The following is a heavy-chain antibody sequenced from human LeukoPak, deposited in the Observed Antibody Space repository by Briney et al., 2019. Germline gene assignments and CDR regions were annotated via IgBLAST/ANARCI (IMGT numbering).Heavy chain of an antibody. V-gene: IGHV4-34*01. D-gene: IGHD3-10*01. CDR2: INHSGST. CDR3: ARVRDLSITMVRGVPKPLYYFDY. J-gene: IGHJ4*02. CDR1: GGSFSGYY. Sequence: PSETLSLTCAVYGGSFSGYYWSWIRQPPGKGLEWIGEINHSGSTNYNPSLKSRVTISVDTSKNQFSLKLSSVTAADTAVYHCARVRDLSITMVRGVPKPLYYFDYWGQGTLVTVSS.